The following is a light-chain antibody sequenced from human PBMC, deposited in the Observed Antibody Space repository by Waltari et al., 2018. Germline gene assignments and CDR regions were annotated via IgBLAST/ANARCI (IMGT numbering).Light chain of an antibody. J-gene: IGKJ4*01. Sequence: DIVMTQSPATLSVSPGERATLSCRASQSVSSNLAWYKQKPGQAPRLLRYCASTRATGIPSRFSGSGSGTEFTLTISSLQSEDFAVYYCQQYNNWPPLTFGGGTKVEIK. CDR3: QQYNNWPPLT. CDR1: QSVSSN. V-gene: IGKV3-15*01. CDR2: CAS.